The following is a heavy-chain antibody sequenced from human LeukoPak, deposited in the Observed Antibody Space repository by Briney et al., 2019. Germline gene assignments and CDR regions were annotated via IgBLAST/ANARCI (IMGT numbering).Heavy chain of an antibody. J-gene: IGHJ6*02. Sequence: GGSLRLSCAASGFSVSSNYMSWVRHAPGKGLEWVSVIYYGANTYYADSVKGRFTISRDNSKNTLSLQMNSLRAEDTAVYYCAKDDYGMDVWGQGTTVTVSS. CDR3: AKDDYGMDV. CDR2: IYYGANT. V-gene: IGHV3-53*05. CDR1: GFSVSSNY.